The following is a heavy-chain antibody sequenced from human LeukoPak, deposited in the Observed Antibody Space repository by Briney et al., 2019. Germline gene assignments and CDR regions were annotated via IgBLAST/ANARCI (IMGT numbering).Heavy chain of an antibody. CDR1: GFTFSSYS. V-gene: IGHV3-7*01. D-gene: IGHD1-26*01. J-gene: IGHJ3*02. Sequence: GGSLRLSCAASGFTFSSYSMSWVRQAPGKGLEWVANIKEDGSEEHYVDSVKGRFTISRDNAKNSLYLQMNSLTAADTALYYCTPEVWELQGASDIWGQGTMVTVSS. CDR3: TPEVWELQGASDI. CDR2: IKEDGSEE.